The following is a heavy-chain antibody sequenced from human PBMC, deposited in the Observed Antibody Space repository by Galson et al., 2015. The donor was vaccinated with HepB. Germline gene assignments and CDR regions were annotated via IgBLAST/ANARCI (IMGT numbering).Heavy chain of an antibody. CDR2: INPNSGGT. V-gene: IGHV1-2*02. D-gene: IGHD3-10*01. J-gene: IGHJ4*02. CDR3: ASMYYYGSGSTY. CDR1: GYTFTGYY. Sequence: SVKVSCKASGYTFTGYYMHWVRRAPGQGLEWMGWINPNSGGTNYAQKFQGRVTMTRDTSISTAYMELSRLRSDDTAVYYCASMYYYGSGSTYWGQGTLVTVSS.